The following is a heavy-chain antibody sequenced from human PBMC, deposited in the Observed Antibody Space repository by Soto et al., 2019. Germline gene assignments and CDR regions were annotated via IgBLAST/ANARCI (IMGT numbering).Heavy chain of an antibody. D-gene: IGHD3-10*01. CDR3: GGGHRGVGSLFDS. CDR2: IIPILGIA. J-gene: IGHJ4*02. CDR1: GGTFSSYT. V-gene: IGHV1-69*02. Sequence: QVQLVQSGAEVKKPGSSVKVSCKASGGTFSSYTISWVRQAPGQGLEWMGRIIPILGIANYAQKFQGRVTFTGDKPTSPAYRRLGGLGFGDTAVNSGGGGHRGVGSLFDSWGRGPLVPSPQ.